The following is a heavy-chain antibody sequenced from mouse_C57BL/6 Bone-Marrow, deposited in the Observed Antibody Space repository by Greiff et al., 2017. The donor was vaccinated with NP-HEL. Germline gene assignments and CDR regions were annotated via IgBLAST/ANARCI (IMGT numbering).Heavy chain of an antibody. CDR1: GYTFTDYE. CDR2: IDPETGGT. D-gene: IGHD1-1*01. V-gene: IGHV1-15*01. CDR3: TRFGSSYFDY. J-gene: IGHJ2*01. Sequence: QVQLQQSGAELVRPGASVTLSCKASGYTFTDYEMHWVKQTPVHGLEWIGAIDPETGGTAYHQKFKGKAILTADKSSSTAYMELRSLTSEDSAVYYCTRFGSSYFDYWGQGTTLTVSS.